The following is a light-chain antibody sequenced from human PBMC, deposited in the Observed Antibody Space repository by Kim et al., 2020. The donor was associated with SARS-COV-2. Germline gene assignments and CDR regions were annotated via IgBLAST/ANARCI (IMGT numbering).Light chain of an antibody. J-gene: IGKJ1*01. CDR1: QSVNSNY. Sequence: LSPGERVTLSCRASQSVNSNYLAWYQQKPGQAPRLLIYGASNRATDIPDRFSGSGSGTDFTLTISRLEPEDFAMYYCQQYGSSPGTFGQGTKVDIK. CDR3: QQYGSSPGT. CDR2: GAS. V-gene: IGKV3-20*01.